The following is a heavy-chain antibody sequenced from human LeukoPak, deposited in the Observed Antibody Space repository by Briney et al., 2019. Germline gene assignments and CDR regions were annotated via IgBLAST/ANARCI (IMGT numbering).Heavy chain of an antibody. CDR2: IWYDGSNK. Sequence: GGSLRLSCAASGFTFSSYGMHWVREAPGKGLEWVAVIWYDGSNKCYADSVKGRFTISRDNSKNTLYLQMNSLRAEDTAVYYCARDRYNWNLGAFDIWGQGTMVTVSS. D-gene: IGHD1-20*01. J-gene: IGHJ3*02. CDR1: GFTFSSYG. V-gene: IGHV3-33*01. CDR3: ARDRYNWNLGAFDI.